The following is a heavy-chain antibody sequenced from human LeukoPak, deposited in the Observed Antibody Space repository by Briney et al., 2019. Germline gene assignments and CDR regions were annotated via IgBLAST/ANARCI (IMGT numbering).Heavy chain of an antibody. CDR2: INPHSDDR. J-gene: IGHJ3*02. CDR1: GYTFTGYY. V-gene: IGHV1-2*02. CDR3: ARRGHYDSSGYELGYAFDI. Sequence: AASVKVSCKASGYTFTGYYIHWLRQAPGQGLEWMGWINPHSDDRNYAQRFQGRVTMTTDTSTSTAYMELRSLRSDDTAVYYCARRGHYDSSGYELGYAFDIWGQGTMVTVSS. D-gene: IGHD3-22*01.